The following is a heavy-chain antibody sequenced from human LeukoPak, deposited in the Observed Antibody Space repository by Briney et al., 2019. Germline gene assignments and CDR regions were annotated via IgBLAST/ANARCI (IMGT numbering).Heavy chain of an antibody. D-gene: IGHD6-19*01. CDR2: IWYDGSNK. V-gene: IGHV3-33*06. CDR1: GFTFSNYG. CDR3: AKDPGASGNYFDY. J-gene: IGHJ4*02. Sequence: GGSLRPSCAASGFTFSNYGMHWVRQAPGKGLEWVALIWYDGSNKYYTDSVKGRFTISRDNSKNTLYLQMNSLRAEDTAVYYCAKDPGASGNYFDYWGQGTLVTVSS.